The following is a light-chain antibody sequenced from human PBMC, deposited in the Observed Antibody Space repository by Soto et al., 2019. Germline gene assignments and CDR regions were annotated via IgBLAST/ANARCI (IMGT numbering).Light chain of an antibody. CDR3: LQHNNYWT. V-gene: IGKV1-17*01. CDR2: EAS. CDR1: QGIRND. Sequence: ILLTQSPSSLSASVGDRVTITCRASQGIRNDLAWYKQKPGKAPKRLIYEASTLQSGVPSRLSGRGSGTEFTLTISSMKPEDFATYYCLQHNNYWTFGQGTKVDIK. J-gene: IGKJ1*01.